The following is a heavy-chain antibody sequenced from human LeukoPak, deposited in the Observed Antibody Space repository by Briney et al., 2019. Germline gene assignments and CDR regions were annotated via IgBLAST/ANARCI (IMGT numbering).Heavy chain of an antibody. CDR3: ARDRGYSSFDY. D-gene: IGHD4-23*01. CDR2: IKEDGSEI. V-gene: IGHV3-7*01. Sequence: PGGSLRLSCEASAFTFSSYWMSWVRQAPGKGLEWVANIKEDGSEINYVDSVKGRFTIYRDNAKNSLFLQMNSLRVEDTAVYYCARDRGYSSFDYWGQGTLVTVSS. J-gene: IGHJ4*02. CDR1: AFTFSSYW.